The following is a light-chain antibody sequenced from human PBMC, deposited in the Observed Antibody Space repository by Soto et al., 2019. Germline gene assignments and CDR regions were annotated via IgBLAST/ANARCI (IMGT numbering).Light chain of an antibody. CDR1: QNINSW. V-gene: IGKV1-5*01. J-gene: IGKJ1*01. CDR3: QQFHIFSRT. CDR2: DAS. Sequence: DIQMTQSPSTLSASVGDRVTITCRASQNINSWLAWYQQKPGKAPNLLIYDASTLESGVPSRFSGSGSGTEFPLTISSLQPEDFATYYCQQFHIFSRTFGQGTKVEVK.